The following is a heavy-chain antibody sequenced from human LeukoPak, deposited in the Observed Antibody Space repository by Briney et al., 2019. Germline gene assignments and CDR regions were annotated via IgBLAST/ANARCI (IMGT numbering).Heavy chain of an antibody. J-gene: IGHJ4*02. CDR3: AKEAFRPALLDF. CDR1: GFTFSLSA. D-gene: IGHD2-21*01. CDR2: VSNSGAAT. V-gene: IGHV3-23*01. Sequence: GGSLRLSCAASGFTFSLSAMTCVRQPPGKGLEWVATVSNSGAATYYADSVKGRFSISRDNSKNTVSLEMSNLRTDDTAIYYCAKEAFRPALLDFWGQGSLVTVSS.